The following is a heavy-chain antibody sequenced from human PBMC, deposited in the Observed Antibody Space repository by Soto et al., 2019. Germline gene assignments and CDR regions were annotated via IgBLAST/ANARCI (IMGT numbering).Heavy chain of an antibody. V-gene: IGHV4-30-4*01. CDR2: IYYSGST. CDR3: ARDGPATRVRGAPIPSAEY. Sequence: SETLSLTCTVSGGSISSGDYYWSWIRQPPGKGLEWIGYIYYSGSTYYNPSLKSRVTISVDTSKNQFSPKLSSVTAADTAVYYCARDGPATRVRGAPIPSAEYWGQGTLVTVSS. J-gene: IGHJ4*02. CDR1: GGSISSGDYY. D-gene: IGHD3-10*01.